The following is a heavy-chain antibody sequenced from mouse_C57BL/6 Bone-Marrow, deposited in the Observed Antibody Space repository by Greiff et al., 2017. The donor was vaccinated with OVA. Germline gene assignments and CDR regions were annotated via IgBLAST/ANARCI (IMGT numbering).Heavy chain of an antibody. CDR3: ARADYSNYDWYFDV. Sequence: ESGPGMVKPSQSLSLTCTVTGYSITSGYDWHWIRHFPGNKLEWMGYISYSGSTNYNPSLKSRISITHDTSKNHFFLKLNSVTTEDTATYYCARADYSNYDWYFDVWGTGTTVTVSS. D-gene: IGHD2-5*01. J-gene: IGHJ1*03. V-gene: IGHV3-1*01. CDR1: GYSITSGYD. CDR2: ISYSGST.